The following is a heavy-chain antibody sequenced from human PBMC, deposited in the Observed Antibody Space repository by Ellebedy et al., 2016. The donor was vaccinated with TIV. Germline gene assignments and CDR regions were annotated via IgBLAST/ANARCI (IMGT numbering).Heavy chain of an antibody. CDR2: IVGSGA. CDR1: GFTFSPYA. V-gene: IGHV3-23*01. Sequence: GESLKISCAASGFTFSPYAMAWVRQAPGKGLEWVSGIVGSGAQKYADSVKGRFTISRDNSKNTLYLQMNSLRAEDTAVYYCARDKNGMDVWGQGTTVTVSS. CDR3: ARDKNGMDV. J-gene: IGHJ6*02.